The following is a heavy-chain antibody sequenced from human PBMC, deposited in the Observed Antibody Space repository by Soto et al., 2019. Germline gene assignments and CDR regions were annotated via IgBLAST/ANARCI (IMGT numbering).Heavy chain of an antibody. V-gene: IGHV1-8*02. CDR2: MQPSTGRT. CDR1: GYSFTSLD. Sequence: QVQLVQSGAEVREPGASVKVSCKASGYSFTSLDTNRVRQTPGQGLEWMGWMQPSTGRTGYAQKFQGRVTMTRDTSINTAYMELTTLTSDDTAFYYCARGVSAGVDYWGQGTLVTVSS. D-gene: IGHD1-26*01. CDR3: ARGVSAGVDY. J-gene: IGHJ4*02.